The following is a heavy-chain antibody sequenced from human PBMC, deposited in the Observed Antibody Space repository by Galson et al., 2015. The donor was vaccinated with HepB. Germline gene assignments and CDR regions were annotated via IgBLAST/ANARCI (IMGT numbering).Heavy chain of an antibody. V-gene: IGHV3-48*03. CDR1: GSTFSTYE. J-gene: IGHJ5*01. Sequence: SLRLSCAASGSTFSTYEMNWVRQAPGKGLEWISYISSSGITIFYAESVEGRFTISRDNAKNSLYLQLNSLRAEDTAVYYCARGVGRESSGGSCYPDSWGQGTLVTVSS. D-gene: IGHD2-15*01. CDR2: ISSSGITI. CDR3: ARGVGRESSGGSCYPDS.